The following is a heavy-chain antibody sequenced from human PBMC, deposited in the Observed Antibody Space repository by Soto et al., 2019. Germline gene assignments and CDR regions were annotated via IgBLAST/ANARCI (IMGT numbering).Heavy chain of an antibody. Sequence: PSETLSLTCTVSGASVSSVGFHWAWLRRPPGKGLEWIRYIYNGGSTYYRPSLESRMHMSLDATRNHYPLRLASVTASNTAVYFFAKPPVRLDTKSYFEYWGQGNLVTVS. D-gene: IGHD3-3*01. V-gene: IGHV4-30-4*01. J-gene: IGHJ4*02. CDR2: IYNGGST. CDR1: GASVSSVGFH. CDR3: AKPPVRLDTKSYFEY.